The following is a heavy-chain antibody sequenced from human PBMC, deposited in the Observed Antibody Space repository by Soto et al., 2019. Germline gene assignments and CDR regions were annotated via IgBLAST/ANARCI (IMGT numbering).Heavy chain of an antibody. CDR3: AKAALGVVVPAVMLVGANRYYYYYRAV. CDR1: GFTFSSYA. J-gene: IGHJ6*03. CDR2: ISGSGGST. V-gene: IGHV3-23*01. Sequence: GGSLSLSCAASGFTFSSYAMSWVRQAPGKGLEWVSAISGSGGSTYYADSVKGRFTISRDNSKNTLYLQINSLRAEDTAVYYCAKAALGVVVPAVMLVGANRYYYYYRAVWGKGTTVTVSS. D-gene: IGHD2-2*01.